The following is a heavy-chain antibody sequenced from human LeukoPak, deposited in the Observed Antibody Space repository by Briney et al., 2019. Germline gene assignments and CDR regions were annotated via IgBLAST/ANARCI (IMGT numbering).Heavy chain of an antibody. CDR2: VYYSGST. Sequence: PSETLSLTCTVSGGSISSYYWSWMRQPPGKGLEWIGYVYYSGSTNYNPSLKSRVTISVDTSKNQFSLKLSSVTAADAAVYYCARHERLAWFDPWGRGTLVTVSS. V-gene: IGHV4-59*08. J-gene: IGHJ5*02. CDR1: GGSISSYY. CDR3: ARHERLAWFDP.